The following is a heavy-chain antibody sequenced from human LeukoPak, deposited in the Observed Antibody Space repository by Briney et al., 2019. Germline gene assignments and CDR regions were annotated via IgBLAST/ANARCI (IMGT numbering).Heavy chain of an antibody. Sequence: SETPSLTCTVSGGSISSYYWSWIRQPPGKGLEWIGEINHSGSTNYNPSLKSRVTISVDTSKNQFSLKLSSVTAADTAVYYCARLSTTGDSSGYYPYDYWGQGTLVTVSS. CDR2: INHSGST. D-gene: IGHD3-22*01. CDR3: ARLSTTGDSSGYYPYDY. J-gene: IGHJ4*02. CDR1: GGSISSYY. V-gene: IGHV4-34*01.